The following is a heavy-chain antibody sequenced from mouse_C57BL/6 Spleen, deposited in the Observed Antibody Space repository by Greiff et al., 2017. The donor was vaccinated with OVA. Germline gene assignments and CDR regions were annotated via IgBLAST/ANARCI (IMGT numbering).Heavy chain of an antibody. CDR3: ARMGNWGYYYAMDY. D-gene: IGHD4-1*01. CDR1: GYTFTSYW. CDR2: IYPSDSAT. Sequence: VQLQQPGAELVRPGSSVKLSCKASGYTFTSYWMDWVKQRPGQGLEWIGNIYPSDSATHYNQKFKDKATLTVDKSSSTAYMQLSSLTSEDSAVYYCARMGNWGYYYAMDYWGQGTSVTVSS. V-gene: IGHV1-61*01. J-gene: IGHJ4*01.